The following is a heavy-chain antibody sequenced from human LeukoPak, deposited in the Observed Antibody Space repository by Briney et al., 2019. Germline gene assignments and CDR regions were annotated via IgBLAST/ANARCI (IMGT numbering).Heavy chain of an antibody. CDR1: GLTFSSYG. CDR2: ISGGGGST. D-gene: IGHD3-22*01. V-gene: IGHV3-23*01. Sequence: GGSLRPSCAASGLTFSSYGMSWVRQAPGKGLEWVSGISGGGGSTYYADSVKGRFTISRDNSKNTLYLQMNSLRAEDTAVYYCAKASAMIVVVSKHFDYWGQGTLVTVSS. CDR3: AKASAMIVVVSKHFDY. J-gene: IGHJ4*02.